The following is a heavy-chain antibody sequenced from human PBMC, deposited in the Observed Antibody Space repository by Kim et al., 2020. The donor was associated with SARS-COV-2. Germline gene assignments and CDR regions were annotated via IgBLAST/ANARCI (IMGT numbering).Heavy chain of an antibody. CDR2: IDVGSGNT. Sequence: SVKVSCKASGFTFTSSAVQWVRQARGQRLEWIGWIDVGSGNTNYAQKFQERVTITRDMSTSTAYMELSSLRPEDTAVYFCAAAYSSGWYLSPFEYWGPG. D-gene: IGHD6-19*01. J-gene: IGHJ4*02. CDR1: GFTFTSSA. CDR3: AAAYSSGWYLSPFEY. V-gene: IGHV1-58*01.